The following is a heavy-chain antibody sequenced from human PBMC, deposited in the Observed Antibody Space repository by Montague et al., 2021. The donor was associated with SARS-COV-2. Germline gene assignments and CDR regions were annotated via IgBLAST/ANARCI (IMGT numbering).Heavy chain of an antibody. D-gene: IGHD2/OR15-2a*01. CDR1: GFSLTTPGVS. Sequence: PALGKPTQTLTLTCSFSGFSLTTPGVSVGWIRQPLGRALEWLALIDWTHDQYYSRSLGTRLTISPGTSKSQVVLTLTNVDTVDTATYYCARNRLSVFDFWGQGTLVTVSS. V-gene: IGHV2-70*01. CDR3: ARNRLSVFDF. CDR2: IDWTHDQ. J-gene: IGHJ4*02.